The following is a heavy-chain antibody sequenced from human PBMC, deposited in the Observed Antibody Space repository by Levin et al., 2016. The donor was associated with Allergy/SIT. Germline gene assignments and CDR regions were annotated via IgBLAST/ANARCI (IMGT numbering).Heavy chain of an antibody. D-gene: IGHD6-19*01. CDR3: ARAVAGENDKYFDY. CDR2: ISAYNGNT. V-gene: IGHV1-18*01. J-gene: IGHJ4*02. Sequence: WVRQAPGQGLEWMGWISAYNGNTNYAQKLQGRVTMTTDTSTSTAYMELRSLRSDDTAVYYCARAVAGENDKYFDYWGQGTLVTVSS.